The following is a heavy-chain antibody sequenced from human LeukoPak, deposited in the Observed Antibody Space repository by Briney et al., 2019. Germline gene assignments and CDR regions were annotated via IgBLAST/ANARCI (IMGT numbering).Heavy chain of an antibody. J-gene: IGHJ4*02. CDR2: IYHSGCT. CDR3: ARGSFGSSGYYYFDY. D-gene: IGHD3-22*01. V-gene: IGHV4-30-2*01. CDR1: GGSISSGGYS. Sequence: PSQTLSLTCAVSGGSISSGGYSWSWIRQPPGKGLEWIGYIYHSGCTYYNPSLKSRVTISVDRSKNQFSLKLSSVTAADTAVYYCARGSFGSSGYYYFDYWGQGTLVTVSS.